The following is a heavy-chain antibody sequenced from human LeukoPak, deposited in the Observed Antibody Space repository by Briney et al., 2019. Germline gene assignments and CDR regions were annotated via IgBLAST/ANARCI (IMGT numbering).Heavy chain of an antibody. D-gene: IGHD2/OR15-2a*01. V-gene: IGHV5-51*01. Sequence: GESLKISCKGSGYSFTHYWIGWVRQMPGKGLEWMGIISPADSHTTYSPSFQGQVTISADKSITTAYLQWSSLKASDTAIYYCARHITWNSRRGDDAFEIWGQGTMVTVSS. J-gene: IGHJ3*02. CDR1: GYSFTHYW. CDR2: ISPADSHT. CDR3: ARHITWNSRRGDDAFEI.